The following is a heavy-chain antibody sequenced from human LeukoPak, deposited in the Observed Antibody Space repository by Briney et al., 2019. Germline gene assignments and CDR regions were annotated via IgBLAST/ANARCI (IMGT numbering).Heavy chain of an antibody. CDR3: ARDTVTTNI. J-gene: IGHJ4*02. D-gene: IGHD4-17*01. CDR2: IYYSGST. CDR1: GGSISSSSYY. Sequence: SETLSLTCTVSGGSISSSSYYWGWIRQPPGKGLEWIGSIYYSGSTSYNPSLKSRVTISVDTSKDQFSLKLSSVTAADTAVYYCARDTVTTNIWGQGTLVTVSS. V-gene: IGHV4-39*07.